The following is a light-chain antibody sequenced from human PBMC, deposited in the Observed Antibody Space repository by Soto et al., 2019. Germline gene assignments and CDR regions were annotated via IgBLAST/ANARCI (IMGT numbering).Light chain of an antibody. CDR3: QQFGSFRST. CDR2: GAS. CDR1: QSVRSNY. J-gene: IGKJ2*01. V-gene: IGKV3-20*01. Sequence: EIVLTQSPGTLSLSPGERATLSCRASQSVRSNYLAWYQQKPGQAPRLLIYGASNRATCIPDRFSGSGSGTDFTLTISRLEPEDFALYYCQQFGSFRSTFGQGNKLEIK.